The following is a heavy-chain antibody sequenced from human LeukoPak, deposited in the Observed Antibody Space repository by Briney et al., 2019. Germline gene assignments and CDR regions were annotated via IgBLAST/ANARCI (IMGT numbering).Heavy chain of an antibody. D-gene: IGHD2-2*01. Sequence: SVKVSCKASGGTCSSYAISWVRQAPGQGLEWMGGIIPIFGTANYAQKFQGRVTITADESTSTAYMELSSLSSEDTAVYYCARGAVPAATYYFDYWGQGTLVTVSS. V-gene: IGHV1-69*01. J-gene: IGHJ4*02. CDR1: GGTCSSYA. CDR2: IIPIFGTA. CDR3: ARGAVPAATYYFDY.